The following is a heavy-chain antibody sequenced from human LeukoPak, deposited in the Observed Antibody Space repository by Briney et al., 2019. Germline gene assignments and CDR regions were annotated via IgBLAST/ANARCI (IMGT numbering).Heavy chain of an antibody. CDR3: ATIRDTAHRYWYFDL. CDR2: MYYSGST. Sequence: SETLSLTCAVSGDSISSYYWSWIRQPPGKELEWIGYMYYSGSTSYNPSLKSRVTMSVDTSKNQFSLKLSSVTAADTAVYYCATIRDTAHRYWYFDLWGRGTLVIVSS. D-gene: IGHD5-18*01. V-gene: IGHV4-59*03. CDR1: GDSISSYY. J-gene: IGHJ2*01.